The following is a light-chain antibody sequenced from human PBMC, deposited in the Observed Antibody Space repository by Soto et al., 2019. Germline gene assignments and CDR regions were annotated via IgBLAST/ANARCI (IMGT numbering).Light chain of an antibody. CDR2: AAS. Sequence: AIQMTQSPSSLSASVGDRVTISCRASQGIGNALGWYQQKPGKAPKLLIYAASNLQSGVPSRFSGSGSGTDFTLTISSLQPEDFATYYCQQANSFPWTFGQGTKVDIK. CDR1: QGIGNA. J-gene: IGKJ1*01. CDR3: QQANSFPWT. V-gene: IGKV1-6*01.